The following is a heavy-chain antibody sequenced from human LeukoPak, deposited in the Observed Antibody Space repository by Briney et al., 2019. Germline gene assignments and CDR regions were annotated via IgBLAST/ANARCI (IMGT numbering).Heavy chain of an antibody. CDR3: VRDHGFAFDY. Sequence: GGSLRLSCAVSGLTFSSYSMNWVRQAPGKGLEWVSYISSGSSTIYYADSVRGRFTISRDNAKNSLYLQMNSLRDADTAVYYCVRDHGFAFDYWGQGTLVTVSS. CDR2: ISSGSSTI. CDR1: GLTFSSYS. D-gene: IGHD2-2*03. V-gene: IGHV3-48*02. J-gene: IGHJ4*02.